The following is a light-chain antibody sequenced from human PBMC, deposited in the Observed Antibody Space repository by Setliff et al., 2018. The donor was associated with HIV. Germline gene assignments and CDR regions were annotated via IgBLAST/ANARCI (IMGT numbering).Light chain of an antibody. CDR1: SSDIGDYES. Sequence: QSALAQPASVSGSPGQSITISCTGSSSDIGDYESVSWYQQHPGEVPKLMVYDVTKRPSGVSDRFSASKSGNMASLTISGLQADDEAHYYCCSYAGADTWMFGGGTKVTVL. CDR3: CSYAGADTWM. V-gene: IGLV2-23*02. CDR2: DVT. J-gene: IGLJ3*02.